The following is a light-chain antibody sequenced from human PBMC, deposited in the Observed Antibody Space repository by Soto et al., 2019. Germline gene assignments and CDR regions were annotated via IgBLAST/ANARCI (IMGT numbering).Light chain of an antibody. Sequence: QSALTQPASVSGSPGQSITISCTGTRSDVGGYNYVSWYQQYPGKAPKLMIFEVSDRPSGVSHRFSGSKSGNTASLTISGLQAEDEADYYCSSYTSSSTYVFGTGTKVTVL. J-gene: IGLJ1*01. CDR3: SSYTSSSTYV. CDR1: RSDVGGYNY. CDR2: EVS. V-gene: IGLV2-14*01.